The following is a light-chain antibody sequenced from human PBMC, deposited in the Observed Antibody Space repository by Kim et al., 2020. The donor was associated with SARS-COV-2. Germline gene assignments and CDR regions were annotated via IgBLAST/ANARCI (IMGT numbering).Light chain of an antibody. CDR1: SRDVGGYHY. J-gene: IGLJ1*01. CDR2: CGN. Sequence: QSNTIPCNGTSRDVGGYHYVSWYPPPPAKAPKPIVYCGNNRPSGVSTRFAGSKSGNTASLTISGLQAADGGDYYCCSFTSSSSYLFGTGTKVTVL. CDR3: CSFTSSSSYL. V-gene: IGLV2-14*03.